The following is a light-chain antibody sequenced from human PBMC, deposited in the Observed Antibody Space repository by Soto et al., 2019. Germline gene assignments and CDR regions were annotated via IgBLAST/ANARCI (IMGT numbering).Light chain of an antibody. CDR1: QDISNS. V-gene: IGKV1-33*01. CDR3: QHCDSLPLT. CDR2: DAS. J-gene: IGKJ5*01. Sequence: IQMTQSPSSLSASVGDRVTISCQASQDISNSLNWYQQKPGKAPKLLIYDASNLETGVPSRFSGSGSGTDFTFTISSLQPEDIATYYCQHCDSLPLTFGQVRLL.